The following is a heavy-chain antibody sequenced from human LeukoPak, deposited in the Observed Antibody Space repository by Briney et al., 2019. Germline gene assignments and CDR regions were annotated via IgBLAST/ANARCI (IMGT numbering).Heavy chain of an antibody. CDR1: GFTFSSYG. CDR3: ARDWGNYDFWSGYTYYYGMDV. D-gene: IGHD3-3*01. V-gene: IGHV3-33*01. Sequence: PGESLRLSCAASGFTFSSYGMHWVRQAPGKGLEWVAVIWYDGSNKYYADSVKGRFTISRDNSRNTLYLQMNSLRAEDTAVYYCARDWGNYDFWSGYTYYYGMDVWGQGTTVTVSS. J-gene: IGHJ6*02. CDR2: IWYDGSNK.